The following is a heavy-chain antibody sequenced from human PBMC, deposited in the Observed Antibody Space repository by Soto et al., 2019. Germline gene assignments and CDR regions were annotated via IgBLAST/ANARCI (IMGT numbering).Heavy chain of an antibody. CDR2: IHSTVVT. CDR3: TRGAGPPWFDL. J-gene: IGHJ5*02. V-gene: IGHV4-4*07. CDR1: GDSISGHF. Sequence: SETLSLTCTVSGDSISGHFWSWIRQPAGKGLEWVGRIHSTVVTSYNPSLKSRVTMSVDTSNNQFSLNLRSVTAADTAVYYCTRGAGPPWFDLWGQGTQVTVSS.